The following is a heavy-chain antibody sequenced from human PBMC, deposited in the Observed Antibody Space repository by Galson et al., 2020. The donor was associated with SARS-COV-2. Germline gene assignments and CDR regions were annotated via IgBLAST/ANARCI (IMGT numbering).Heavy chain of an antibody. D-gene: IGHD3-3*01. CDR3: ARAPLGNFGVGQYFDY. CDR2: ISHSGSP. CDR1: GGSISNGGYY. J-gene: IGHJ4*02. V-gene: IGHV4-31*03. Sequence: SETLSLTCTVSGGSISNGGYYWSWHRQHPVKRPEWIGYISHSGSPYYNPSLNSRVTISVDTSKNQFSLKLSSVTAADTAVYYCARAPLGNFGVGQYFDYWGQGTLVTVSS.